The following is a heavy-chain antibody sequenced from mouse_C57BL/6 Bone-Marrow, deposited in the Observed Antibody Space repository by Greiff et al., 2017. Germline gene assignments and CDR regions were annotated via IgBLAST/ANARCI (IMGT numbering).Heavy chain of an antibody. CDR3: GHYYGSPAWFAY. Sequence: QVQLQQSGAELARPGASVKLSCKASGYTFTSYGISWVKQRTGQGLEWIGEIYPRSGNTYYNEKFKGKATLTADKSSSTAYMELRSLTSEDSAVYFCGHYYGSPAWFAYWGQGTLVTVSA. CDR1: GYTFTSYG. CDR2: IYPRSGNT. J-gene: IGHJ3*01. V-gene: IGHV1-81*01. D-gene: IGHD1-1*01.